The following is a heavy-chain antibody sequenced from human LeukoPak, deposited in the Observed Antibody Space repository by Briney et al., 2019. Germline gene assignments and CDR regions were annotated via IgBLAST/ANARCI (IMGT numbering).Heavy chain of an antibody. Sequence: ASVKVSCKASGGTFSSYAISWVRQAPGQGLEWMGGIIPIFGTANYAQKFQGRVTITADESTSTAYMELSGLRSEDTAVYYCARVDKPTVTTQGSFDYWGQGTLVTVSS. V-gene: IGHV1-69*01. D-gene: IGHD4-11*01. CDR3: ARVDKPTVTTQGSFDY. CDR1: GGTFSSYA. J-gene: IGHJ4*02. CDR2: IIPIFGTA.